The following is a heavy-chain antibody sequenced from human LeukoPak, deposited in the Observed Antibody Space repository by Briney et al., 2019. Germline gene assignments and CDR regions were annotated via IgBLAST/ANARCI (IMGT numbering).Heavy chain of an antibody. V-gene: IGHV3-23*01. CDR2: ISNNGGYT. J-gene: IGHJ3*02. D-gene: IGHD6-13*01. Sequence: GGSLRLSCAASGFTFSSSAMSWVRQAPGKGLEWVSAISNNGGYTYYADSVQGRFTISRDNSKSTLCLQMNSLRAEDTAVYYCARAGSSWYSNDAFDIWGQGTMVTVSS. CDR3: ARAGSSWYSNDAFDI. CDR1: GFTFSSSA.